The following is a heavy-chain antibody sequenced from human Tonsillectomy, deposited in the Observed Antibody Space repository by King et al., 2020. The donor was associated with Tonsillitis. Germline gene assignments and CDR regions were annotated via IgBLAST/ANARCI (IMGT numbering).Heavy chain of an antibody. CDR3: ARYVSGSFDS. CDR1: GGSIGSSDQY. V-gene: IGHV4-39*01. J-gene: IGHJ4*02. CDR2: MYSSGTI. D-gene: IGHD1-26*01. Sequence: LQLQESGPGVVKPSETLSLTCTVSGGSIGSSDQYWAWIRQPPGKGLEWIGYMYSSGTIFYNPSLKSRITISGGTSENRFSLRLSSVTAADTAVYFCARYVSGSFDSWGQGARVTVSS.